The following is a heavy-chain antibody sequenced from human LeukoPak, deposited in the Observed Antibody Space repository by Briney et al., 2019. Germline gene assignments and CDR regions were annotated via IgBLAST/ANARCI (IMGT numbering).Heavy chain of an antibody. CDR3: ARLLTRGTYYYDSSGYYSFDY. J-gene: IGHJ4*02. Sequence: ASVKVSCKASGGTFSSYAISWVRQAPGQGLEWMGRIIPILGIANYAQKFQGRVTITADKSTSTAYMELSSLRSEDTAVYYCARLLTRGTYYYDSSGYYSFDYWGQGTLVTVSS. V-gene: IGHV1-69*04. CDR1: GGTFSSYA. D-gene: IGHD3-22*01. CDR2: IIPILGIA.